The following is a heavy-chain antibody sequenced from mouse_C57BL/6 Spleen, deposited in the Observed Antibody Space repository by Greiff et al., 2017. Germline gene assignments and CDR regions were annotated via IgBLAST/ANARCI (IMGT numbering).Heavy chain of an antibody. J-gene: IGHJ1*03. Sequence: EVMLVESGEGLVKPGGSLKLSCAASGFTFSSYAMSWVRQTPEKRLEWVAYISSGGDYIYYADTVKGRFTISRDNARNTLYLQMSSLKSEDTAMYYCTRATNYYGSSYGDWYFDVWGTGTTVTVSS. CDR1: GFTFSSYA. D-gene: IGHD1-1*01. V-gene: IGHV5-9-1*02. CDR2: ISSGGDYI. CDR3: TRATNYYGSSYGDWYFDV.